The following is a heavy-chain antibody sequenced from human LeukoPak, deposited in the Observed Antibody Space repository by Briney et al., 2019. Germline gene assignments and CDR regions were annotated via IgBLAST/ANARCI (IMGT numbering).Heavy chain of an antibody. J-gene: IGHJ4*02. V-gene: IGHV4-39*01. CDR1: GDSISSSTYY. D-gene: IGHD3-10*01. CDR2: IYYSGST. CDR3: ARQGVLWTPRD. Sequence: PSETLSLTCIVSGDSISSSTYYWGWIRQPPGKGLEWIGSIYYSGSTYYNPSLKSRVTISVDTSKNQFSLKLSSVTAADTAVYYCARQGVLWTPRDWGQGTLVTVSS.